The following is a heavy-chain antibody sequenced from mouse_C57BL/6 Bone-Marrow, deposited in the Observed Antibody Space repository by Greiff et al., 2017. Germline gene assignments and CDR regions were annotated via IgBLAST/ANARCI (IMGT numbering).Heavy chain of an antibody. CDR2: IDPSDSYP. Sequence: QVQLQQPGAELVKPGASVKLSCKASGYTFTSYWMQWVKQRPGQGLEWIGEIDPSDSYPNYTQKFKGKATLAVDTASSTAYMQLSSLTSEDSAVYYCARGDTTVVAHCDFDVWGTGTTVTVSS. CDR3: ARGDTTVVAHCDFDV. V-gene: IGHV1-50*01. CDR1: GYTFTSYW. D-gene: IGHD1-1*01. J-gene: IGHJ1*03.